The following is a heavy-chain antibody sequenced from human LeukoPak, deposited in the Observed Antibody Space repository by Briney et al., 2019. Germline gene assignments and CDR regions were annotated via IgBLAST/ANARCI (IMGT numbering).Heavy chain of an antibody. CDR1: GYTFTGYY. Sequence: AASVKVSCKASGYTFTGYYMHWVRQAPGQGLEWMGWINPNSGGTNYAQKFQGRVTMTRDTSISTAYMELSRLRSDDTAVYYCARVQPSDYYGSGSTPYYYYYGMDVWGQGTTVTVSS. CDR3: ARVQPSDYYGSGSTPYYYYYGMDV. V-gene: IGHV1-2*02. J-gene: IGHJ6*02. D-gene: IGHD3-10*01. CDR2: INPNSGGT.